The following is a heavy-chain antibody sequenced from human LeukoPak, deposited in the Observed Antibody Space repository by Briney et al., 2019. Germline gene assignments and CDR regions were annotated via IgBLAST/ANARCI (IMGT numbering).Heavy chain of an antibody. J-gene: IGHJ5*02. CDR1: GYTFTVYY. CDR2: INPNSGGT. D-gene: IGHD2-15*01. CDR3: AREIVVVVAVLNWFDP. V-gene: IGHV1-2*02. Sequence: ASVKVSCKASGYTFTVYYMHWVRQAPGQGGEWMGWINPNSGGTNYAQKFQGRVTITRGTSISTAYMELSRLRSDDTAVYYCAREIVVVVAVLNWFDPCGQGTLVTVSS.